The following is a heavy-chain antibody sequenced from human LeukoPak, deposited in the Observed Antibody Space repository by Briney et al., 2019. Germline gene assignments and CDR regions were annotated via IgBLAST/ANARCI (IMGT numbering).Heavy chain of an antibody. J-gene: IGHJ4*02. Sequence: GGSLRLSCAASGFTFSSYSMNWVRQAPGKGLEWVSSISSSSSYIYYADSVKGRSTISRDNAKNSLYLQMNSLRAEDTAVYYCAREDSMVRASDYWGQGTLVTVSS. CDR3: AREDSMVRASDY. CDR2: ISSSSSYI. V-gene: IGHV3-21*01. CDR1: GFTFSSYS. D-gene: IGHD3-10*01.